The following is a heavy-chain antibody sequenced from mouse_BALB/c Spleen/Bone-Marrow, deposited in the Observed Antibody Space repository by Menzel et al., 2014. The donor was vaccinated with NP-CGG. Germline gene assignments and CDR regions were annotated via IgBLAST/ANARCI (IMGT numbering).Heavy chain of an antibody. Sequence: DVHLVESGGGLVQPGGSLRLSCATSGFTFTDYYMSWVRQTPGKALEWLGFIRNKANGYTTDYSVSVKGRFTISRDKSQSILYLQMNTLRAEDSATYYCARDENYDIYWYFDVWGAGTTVTVSS. CDR3: ARDENYDIYWYFDV. J-gene: IGHJ1*01. V-gene: IGHV7-3*02. CDR1: GFTFTDYY. CDR2: IRNKANGYTT. D-gene: IGHD1-1*01.